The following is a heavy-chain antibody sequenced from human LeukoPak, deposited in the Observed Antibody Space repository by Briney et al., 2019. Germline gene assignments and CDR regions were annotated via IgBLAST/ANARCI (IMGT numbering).Heavy chain of an antibody. Sequence: GGSLRLSCAASGFPFSSHAMSWVRQPPGKGLEWVAAISNGKTYYADSVRGRFAISRDDSTNTVYLHMNSLRDEDTALYHCVREAGYCAPVCVKANWFDPWGQGTLVTVSS. CDR1: GFPFSSHA. V-gene: IGHV3-23*01. CDR2: ISNGKT. CDR3: VREAGYCAPVCVKANWFDP. D-gene: IGHD2-15*01. J-gene: IGHJ5*02.